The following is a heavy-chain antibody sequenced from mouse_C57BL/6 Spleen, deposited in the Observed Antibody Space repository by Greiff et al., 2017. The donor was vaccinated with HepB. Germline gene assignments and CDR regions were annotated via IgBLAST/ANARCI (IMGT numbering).Heavy chain of an antibody. V-gene: IGHV1-50*01. Sequence: VQLQQSGAELVKPGASVKLSCKASGYTFTSYWMQWVNQRPGQGLEWIGEIDPSDSYTNYNQKFKGKATLTVDTSSSTAYMQLSSLTSEDSAVYYCARDAQTGAMDYWGQGTSVTVSS. CDR3: ARDAQTGAMDY. J-gene: IGHJ4*01. CDR2: IDPSDSYT. CDR1: GYTFTSYW.